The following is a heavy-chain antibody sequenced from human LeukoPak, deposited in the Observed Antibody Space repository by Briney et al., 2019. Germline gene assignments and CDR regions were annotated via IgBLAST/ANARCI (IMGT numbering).Heavy chain of an antibody. D-gene: IGHD3-22*01. Sequence: GGSLRLSCAASEFTFSSYAMSWVRQAPGKGLEWVSGISGSGDTTYYADSVKGRFTISRDNSKNTLYLQMNSLRAEDTAVYYCAKWPGIYYDNSGYLYYWGQGTLVTVSS. CDR2: ISGSGDTT. V-gene: IGHV3-23*01. J-gene: IGHJ4*02. CDR3: AKWPGIYYDNSGYLYY. CDR1: EFTFSSYA.